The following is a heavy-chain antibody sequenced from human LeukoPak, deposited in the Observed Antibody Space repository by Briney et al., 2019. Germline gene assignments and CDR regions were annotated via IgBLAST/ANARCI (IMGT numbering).Heavy chain of an antibody. CDR2: IYYTGST. V-gene: IGHV4-31*03. Sequence: PSQTLSLTCTVSVCFNSCRCYYGSWIRQHPGKGLGWIGYIYYTGSTYYKPSLKSRVTISVDTSKNQFYLKLNSVTAQDRAVYYCARSGVWLRGTTAFDYWGQGTLVTVSS. D-gene: IGHD4-17*01. CDR3: ARSGVWLRGTTAFDY. CDR1: VCFNSCRCYY. J-gene: IGHJ4*02.